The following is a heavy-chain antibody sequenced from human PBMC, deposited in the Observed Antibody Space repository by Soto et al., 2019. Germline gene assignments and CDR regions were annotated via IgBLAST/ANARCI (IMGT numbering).Heavy chain of an antibody. CDR1: GFTFSSYS. D-gene: IGHD3-16*02. V-gene: IGHV3-21*01. Sequence: EVQLVESGGGLVKPGGSLRLSCAASGFTFSSYSMNWVRQAPGKGLEWVSSISSSSSYIYYADSVKGRFTIYRDNAKNPLYVQSNSLRDEDTAVYYCARYSNYVWGSYRASLNFDYWGQGTLVTVSS. CDR3: ARYSNYVWGSYRASLNFDY. J-gene: IGHJ4*02. CDR2: ISSSSSYI.